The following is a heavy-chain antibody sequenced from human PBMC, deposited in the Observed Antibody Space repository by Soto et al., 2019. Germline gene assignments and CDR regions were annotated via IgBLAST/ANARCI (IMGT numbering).Heavy chain of an antibody. J-gene: IGHJ5*02. D-gene: IGHD2-8*02. V-gene: IGHV3-15*01. CDR1: GITLTNAW. CDR3: TTDGGVSEYPLFWA. Sequence: GGSLRLSCAASGITLTNAWMGWVRQAPGKGLEWIGRLKSRRDGGTSDYAAPVKGRFSISKDESKNTLYLQMNSLKIEDTAVYHCTTDGGVSEYPLFWAWGQGTMVTVSS. CDR2: LKSRRDGGTS.